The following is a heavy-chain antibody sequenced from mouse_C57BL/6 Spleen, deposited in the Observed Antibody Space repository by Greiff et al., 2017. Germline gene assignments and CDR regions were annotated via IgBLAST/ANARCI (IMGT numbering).Heavy chain of an antibody. V-gene: IGHV2-5*01. D-gene: IGHD1-1*01. J-gene: IGHJ4*01. CDR3: AKSPPLSGDYAMDY. Sequence: VQLVESGPGLVQPSQSLSITCTVSGFSLTSYGVHWVRQSPGKGLEWLGVIWRGGSTDYNAAFMSRLSITKDNSKSQVFFKMNSLQADDTAIYYCAKSPPLSGDYAMDYWGQGTSVTVSS. CDR2: IWRGGST. CDR1: GFSLTSYG.